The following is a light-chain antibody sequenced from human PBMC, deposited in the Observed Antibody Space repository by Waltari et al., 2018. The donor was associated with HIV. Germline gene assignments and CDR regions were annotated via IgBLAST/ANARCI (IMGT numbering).Light chain of an antibody. J-gene: IGKJ1*01. V-gene: IGKV1-5*03. Sequence: DIQMTQSPSTLCASVGDRVTITCRASQSISSWLAWYQQKPGKAPKLLIYEASTLVSGVPSRFSGGGSGTEFTLTITSMQPDDFATYYCQQFQTYSTFGQGTEVEVK. CDR1: QSISSW. CDR2: EAS. CDR3: QQFQTYST.